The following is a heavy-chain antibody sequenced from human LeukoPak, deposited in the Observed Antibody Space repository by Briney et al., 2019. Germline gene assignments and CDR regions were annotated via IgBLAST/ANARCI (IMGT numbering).Heavy chain of an antibody. V-gene: IGHV1-69*13. J-gene: IGHJ4*02. CDR1: GYTFTSYG. CDR2: IIPIFGTA. D-gene: IGHD4-23*01. Sequence: ASVKVSCKASGYTFTSYGISWVRQAPGQGLEWMGGIIPIFGTANYAQKFQGRVTITADESTSTAYMELSSLRSEDTAVYYCARAGTTVVTHGLDYWGQGTLVTVSS. CDR3: ARAGTTVVTHGLDY.